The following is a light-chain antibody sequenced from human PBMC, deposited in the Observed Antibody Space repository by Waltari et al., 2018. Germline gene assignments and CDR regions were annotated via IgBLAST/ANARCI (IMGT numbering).Light chain of an antibody. V-gene: IGKV3-20*01. CDR2: GAS. Sequence: EVVLTQSPGTLSLSPGERATLFCRASQSVSRYLAWYQQQPGQAPRLRIYGASSRATGIPDRFSGVGSGTDFSLTISRLEPEDFAVYYCQKYDRLPATFGQGTKVEIK. CDR1: QSVSRY. J-gene: IGKJ1*01. CDR3: QKYDRLPAT.